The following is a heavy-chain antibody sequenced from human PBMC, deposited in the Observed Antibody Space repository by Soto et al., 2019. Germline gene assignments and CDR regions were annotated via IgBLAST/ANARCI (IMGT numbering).Heavy chain of an antibody. Sequence: HPGGSLRLSCAAPGFSFSSYAMHWVRQAPGKGLEWVAVITYDGSNKYYADSVKGRFTISRDNFKNTLYLQMNSLRVEDTAVYYCAKSGIAVSGTFEWFDTWGQGTLVTVSS. D-gene: IGHD6-19*01. CDR2: ITYDGSNK. CDR1: GFSFSSYA. J-gene: IGHJ5*02. V-gene: IGHV3-30-3*02. CDR3: AKSGIAVSGTFEWFDT.